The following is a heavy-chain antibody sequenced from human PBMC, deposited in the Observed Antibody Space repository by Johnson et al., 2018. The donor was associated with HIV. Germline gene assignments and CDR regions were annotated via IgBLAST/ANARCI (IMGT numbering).Heavy chain of an antibody. V-gene: IGHV3-23*04. D-gene: IGHD3-3*01. J-gene: IGHJ3*02. CDR3: TTGFFVGTACHWDDAFEN. CDR2: ISGSGGST. CDR1: GFTFSSYA. Sequence: EVQLVESGGGLVQPGGSLRLSCAASGFTFSSYAMSWVRQAPGKGLEWVTRISGSGGSTHYADSVKGRFTISRDNSKKTLELKMNSLRAEDTAVYYCTTGFFVGTACHWDDAFENWGQGTMVTVS.